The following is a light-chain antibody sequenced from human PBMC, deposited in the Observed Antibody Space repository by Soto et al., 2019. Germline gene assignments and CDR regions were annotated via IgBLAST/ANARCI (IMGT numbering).Light chain of an antibody. CDR2: GIS. J-gene: IGKJ5*01. CDR1: QSVNSNY. CDR3: QQRSKWPPIT. Sequence: IVLTQSPGTLSLSPGERATLSCRASQSVNSNYFAWYQQKPGQAPSLLIYGISYRATGIPARFSGSGSGTDFTLTISSLEPEDFAVYYCQQRSKWPPITFGQGTRLEI. V-gene: IGKV3-11*01.